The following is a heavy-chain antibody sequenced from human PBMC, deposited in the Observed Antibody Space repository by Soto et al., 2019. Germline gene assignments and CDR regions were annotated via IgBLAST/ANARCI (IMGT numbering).Heavy chain of an antibody. D-gene: IGHD6-13*01. V-gene: IGHV3-23*01. CDR2: ISGSGGRA. J-gene: IGHJ4*02. Sequence: GGSLRLSCAVSGFTFSSHAMNWVRQAPGKGLEWVSGISGSGGRAYYADPVQGRFTISRDNPKNTLYLQINSLGVEDTAVYYCAKTIAASTYYFDYWRQGTLVTVSS. CDR1: GFTFSSHA. CDR3: AKTIAASTYYFDY.